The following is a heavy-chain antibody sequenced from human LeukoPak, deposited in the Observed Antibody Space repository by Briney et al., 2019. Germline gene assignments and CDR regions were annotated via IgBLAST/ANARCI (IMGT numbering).Heavy chain of an antibody. J-gene: IGHJ4*02. V-gene: IGHV5-51*01. CDR1: GYSFSSYW. CDR2: IYPRDSRT. CDR3: ATPHDATAYYYDSSGYFY. D-gene: IGHD3-22*01. Sequence: GESLKISCKGSGYSFSSYWIAWVRQMPGRGLEWMGIIYPRDSRTTYSPSFQGQVTISADKSITTAYLQWSSLMASDTAMYYCATPHDATAYYYDSSGYFYWGQGTLVTVSS.